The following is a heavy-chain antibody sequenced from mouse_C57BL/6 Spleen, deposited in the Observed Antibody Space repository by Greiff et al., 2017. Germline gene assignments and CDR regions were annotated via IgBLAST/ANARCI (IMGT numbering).Heavy chain of an antibody. Sequence: VQLQQSGPELVKPGASVKIPCKASGYTFTDYNMAWVKQSHGKSLEWIGDINPNNGGTIYNQKFKGKSTLTVDKSSSTAYMQLSSLTSEDSAVYYCARAPITTVVDWYFDVWGTGTTVTVSS. CDR1: GYTFTDYN. J-gene: IGHJ1*03. V-gene: IGHV1-18*01. CDR2: INPNNGGT. CDR3: ARAPITTVVDWYFDV. D-gene: IGHD1-1*01.